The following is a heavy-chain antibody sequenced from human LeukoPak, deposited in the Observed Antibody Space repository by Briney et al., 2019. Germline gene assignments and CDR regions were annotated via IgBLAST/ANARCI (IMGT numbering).Heavy chain of an antibody. J-gene: IGHJ4*02. CDR2: INPNSGGT. CDR1: GYTFTGYY. CDR3: ARVIGGDIAAAGRPVDY. V-gene: IGHV1-2*02. Sequence: ASVKVSCKASGYTFTGYYMHWVRQAPGQGLEWMGWINPNSGGTNYAQKFQGRVTMTRDTSISTAYMELSRLRSDDTAVYYCARVIGGDIAAAGRPVDYWGQGTLVTVSS. D-gene: IGHD6-13*01.